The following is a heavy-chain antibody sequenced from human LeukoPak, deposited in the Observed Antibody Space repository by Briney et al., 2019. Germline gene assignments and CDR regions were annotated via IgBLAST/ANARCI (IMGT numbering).Heavy chain of an antibody. Sequence: GGSLRLSCAASGFTFSRYWMSWVRQAPGKGLEWVANIKQDGSEKYYVDSVKGRFTISRDNAKNTLYLQMNSLRAEDTAVYYCARVGIFWGQGTLVTVSS. CDR3: ARVGIF. V-gene: IGHV3-7*01. CDR1: GFTFSRYW. J-gene: IGHJ4*02. D-gene: IGHD2-15*01. CDR2: IKQDGSEK.